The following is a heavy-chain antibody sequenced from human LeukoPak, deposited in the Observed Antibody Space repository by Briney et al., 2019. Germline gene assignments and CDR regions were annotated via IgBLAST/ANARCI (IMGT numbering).Heavy chain of an antibody. CDR2: IYSGGST. CDR1: GFTVSSNY. Sequence: GGSLRLSCAASGFTVSSNYMSWVRQAPGKGLEWVSVIYSGGSTYYADSVKGRFTISRDNSKNTLYLQMNSLRAEDTAVYYCARGIGRTIAAFDYWGQGTLVTVSS. V-gene: IGHV3-53*01. CDR3: ARGIGRTIAAFDY. D-gene: IGHD6-13*01. J-gene: IGHJ4*02.